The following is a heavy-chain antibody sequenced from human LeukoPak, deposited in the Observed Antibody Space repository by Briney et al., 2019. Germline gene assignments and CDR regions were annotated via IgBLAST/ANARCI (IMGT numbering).Heavy chain of an antibody. CDR1: GYIFINYG. Sequence: GASLKVSCKASGYIFINYGISWVRQAPGQGLEWMGWISGYNGNTNYAQKLQGRVTMTTDTSTSTAYMELRSLRSDDTAVYYCARDLSSGWTTDWGQGTLVTVSS. CDR3: ARDLSSGWTTD. J-gene: IGHJ4*02. V-gene: IGHV1-18*01. D-gene: IGHD6-19*01. CDR2: ISGYNGNT.